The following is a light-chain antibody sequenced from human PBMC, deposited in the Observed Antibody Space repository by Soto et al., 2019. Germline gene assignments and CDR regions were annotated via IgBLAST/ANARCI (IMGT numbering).Light chain of an antibody. J-gene: IGKJ5*01. Sequence: EIVLTQSPATLSLFPGERATLSCRASQSVGGSLAWYQQKPGQAPRLLLYDTSSRATGIPARFSGSGSVTDFTLTISSLEPEDFAVYYCQQRSNWITFGQGTRLEIE. CDR1: QSVGGS. CDR2: DTS. CDR3: QQRSNWIT. V-gene: IGKV3-11*01.